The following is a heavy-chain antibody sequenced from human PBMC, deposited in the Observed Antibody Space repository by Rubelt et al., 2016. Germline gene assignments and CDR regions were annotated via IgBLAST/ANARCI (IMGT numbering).Heavy chain of an antibody. J-gene: IGHJ3*02. Sequence: EVQLVESGGGLVQPGGSLRLSCAASGFTFSSYWMSWDRQAPGKGLAWVANIKQDGSEKYYVDSVKGRFTISRDNAKNSLYLQMNSLRAEDTAVYYCARGKCSSTSCYRIDAFDIWGQGTMVTVSS. CDR2: IKQDGSEK. D-gene: IGHD2-2*02. CDR1: GFTFSSYW. V-gene: IGHV3-7*01. CDR3: ARGKCSSTSCYRIDAFDI.